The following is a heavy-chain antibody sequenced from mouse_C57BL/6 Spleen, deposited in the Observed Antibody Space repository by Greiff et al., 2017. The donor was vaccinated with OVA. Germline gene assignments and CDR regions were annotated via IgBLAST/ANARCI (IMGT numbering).Heavy chain of an antibody. J-gene: IGHJ2*01. D-gene: IGHD6-5*01. Sequence: QVQLQQPGAELVMPGASVKLSCKASGYTFTSYWMHWVKQRPGQGLEWIGEIDPSDSYTNYNQKFKGKSTLTVDKSSSTAYMQLSSLTSEDSAVYYSARRPIVYVDYWGQGTTLTVSS. CDR3: ARRPIVYVDY. V-gene: IGHV1-69*01. CDR2: IDPSDSYT. CDR1: GYTFTSYW.